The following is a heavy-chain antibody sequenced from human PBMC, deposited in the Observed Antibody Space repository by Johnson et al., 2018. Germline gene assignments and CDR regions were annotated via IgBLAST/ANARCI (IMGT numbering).Heavy chain of an antibody. CDR2: IIPIFGTA. J-gene: IGHJ3*02. V-gene: IGHV1-69*01. CDR1: GGTFSSYA. CDR3: ASRNSSGYYYGAFAI. D-gene: IGHD3-22*01. Sequence: QVQLVESGAEVKKPGSSVKVSCKASGGTFSSYAISWVRQAPGQGLEWMGGIIPIFGTANYAQKFQGRVTITADESTSTAYMELSSLRSEATAVEYCASRNSSGYYYGAFAIWGQGTMVTVSS.